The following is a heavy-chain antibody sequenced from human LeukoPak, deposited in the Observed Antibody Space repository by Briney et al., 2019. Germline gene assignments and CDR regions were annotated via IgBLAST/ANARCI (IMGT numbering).Heavy chain of an antibody. J-gene: IGHJ5*02. D-gene: IGHD4-11*01. CDR3: ASRATVTTDRFWFDP. CDR2: IYSGGST. V-gene: IGHV3-53*01. CDR1: GFTFSNAW. Sequence: GGSLRLSCAASGFTFSNAWMNWVRQAPGKGLEWVSVIYSGGSTSYADSVKGRFTISRDNSKNTLYLQMNSLRAGDTAVYYCASRATVTTDRFWFDPWGQGTLVTVSS.